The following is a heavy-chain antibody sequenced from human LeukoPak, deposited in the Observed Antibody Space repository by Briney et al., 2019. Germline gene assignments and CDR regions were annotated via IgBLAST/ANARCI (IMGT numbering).Heavy chain of an antibody. CDR3: ATTTIRLGY. V-gene: IGHV4-38-2*02. Sequence: SETLSLTCTVSGYSISSGYYWGWIRQPPGKGLEWIGSISNSGSTYYNPSLKSRVTISVDTSNNQFSLRLSSVTAADTAVYYCATTTIRLGYWGQRTLVTVSS. J-gene: IGHJ4*02. D-gene: IGHD1-26*01. CDR1: GYSISSGYY. CDR2: ISNSGST.